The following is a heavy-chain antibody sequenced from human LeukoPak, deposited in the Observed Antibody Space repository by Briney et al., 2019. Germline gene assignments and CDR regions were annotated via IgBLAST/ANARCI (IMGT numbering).Heavy chain of an antibody. J-gene: IGHJ4*02. CDR2: MNPNSGNT. Sequence: ASVKVSCKASGYTFNNYDINWVRQATGQGLEWMGWMNPNSGNTGYAQKFQGRVTITTDTSRSTAYMELSSLRSEDTAVYYCAREGWFGERDYWGQGTLVTVSS. D-gene: IGHD3-10*01. CDR3: AREGWFGERDY. CDR1: GYTFNNYD. V-gene: IGHV1-8*03.